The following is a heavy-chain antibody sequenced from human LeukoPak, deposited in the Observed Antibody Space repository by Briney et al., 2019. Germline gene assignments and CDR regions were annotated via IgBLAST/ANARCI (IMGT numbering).Heavy chain of an antibody. CDR3: ARERNYGDYGNAFDV. D-gene: IGHD4-17*01. Sequence: ASVKVSCKASGYTFTGYYMHWVRQAPRQGLEWMGWINPNSGGTNYAQKFEGRVTMTRDTSITTAYMELTRLRSDDTTIYYCARERNYGDYGNAFDVWGQGTKVTVSS. V-gene: IGHV1-2*02. CDR1: GYTFTGYY. J-gene: IGHJ3*01. CDR2: INPNSGGT.